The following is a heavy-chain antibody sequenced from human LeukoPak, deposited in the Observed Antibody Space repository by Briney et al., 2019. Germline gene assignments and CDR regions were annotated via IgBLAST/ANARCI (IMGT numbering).Heavy chain of an antibody. CDR2: IYHSRST. V-gene: IGHV4-38-2*01. J-gene: IGHJ4*02. Sequence: KPSETLSLTCAVSGYSISSGYYWGWIRQPPGKGLEWIGSIYHSRSTYYNPSLKSPVTISVDTSKNQFSLKLSSVTAADTAVYYCASRGRGYYDILPGYYPFDYWGQGTLVTVSS. CDR1: GYSISSGYY. D-gene: IGHD3-9*01. CDR3: ASRGRGYYDILPGYYPFDY.